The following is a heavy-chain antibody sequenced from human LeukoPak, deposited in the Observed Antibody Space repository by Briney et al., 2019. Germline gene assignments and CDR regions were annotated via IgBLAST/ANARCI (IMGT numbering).Heavy chain of an antibody. D-gene: IGHD3-3*01. CDR2: ISAYNGNT. V-gene: IGHV1-18*01. Sequence: ASVKVSCKASGYTFTSYGISWVRQAPGQGLEWMGWISAYNGNTNYAQKLQGRVTMTTDTSTSTAYMELRSLRSDDTAVYYCARDKGSTRFLEWLSYNWFDPWGQGTLVTVSS. CDR3: ARDKGSTRFLEWLSYNWFDP. CDR1: GYTFTSYG. J-gene: IGHJ5*02.